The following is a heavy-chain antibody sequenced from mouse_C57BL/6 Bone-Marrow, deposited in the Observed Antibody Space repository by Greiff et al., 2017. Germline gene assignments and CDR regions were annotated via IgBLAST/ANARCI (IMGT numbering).Heavy chain of an antibody. CDR1: GYTFTNYW. CDR3: ARSQGYYAVGFAY. V-gene: IGHV1-63*01. Sequence: QVQLKESGAELVRPGTSVKMSCKASGYTFTNYWIGWAKQRPGHGLECIGDIYPGGGYTNYNEKFKGKATLTADKSSSTAYMQFSSLTSEDSAIYYCARSQGYYAVGFAYWGQGTLVTVSA. D-gene: IGHD2-3*01. CDR2: IYPGGGYT. J-gene: IGHJ3*01.